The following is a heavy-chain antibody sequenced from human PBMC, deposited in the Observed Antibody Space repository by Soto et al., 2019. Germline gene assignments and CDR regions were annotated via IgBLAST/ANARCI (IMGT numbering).Heavy chain of an antibody. CDR2: VYHSGST. CDR3: ARNRTGALFDY. Sequence: SETLSLTCGVSGHSIRSGSYWGWIRQPPGKGLEWIGSVYHSGSTHYNPSLKSRVTISVDTSKNHFSLTLTSVTAADTAIYYCARNRTGALFDYWGQGALVTVSS. J-gene: IGHJ4*02. V-gene: IGHV4-38-2*01. CDR1: GHSIRSGSY. D-gene: IGHD1-26*01.